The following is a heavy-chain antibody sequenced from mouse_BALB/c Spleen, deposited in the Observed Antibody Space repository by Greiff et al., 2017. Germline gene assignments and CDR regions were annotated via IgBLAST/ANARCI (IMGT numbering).Heavy chain of an antibody. CDR3: ARIFITTATSAY. Sequence: QVQLKQSGAELAKPGASVKMSCKASGYTFTSYWMHWVKQRPGQGLEWIGYINPSTGYTEYNQKFKDKATLTADKSSSTAYMQLSSLTSEDSAVYYCARIFITTATSAYWGQGTLVTVSA. D-gene: IGHD1-2*01. CDR2: INPSTGYT. J-gene: IGHJ3*01. V-gene: IGHV1-7*01. CDR1: GYTFTSYW.